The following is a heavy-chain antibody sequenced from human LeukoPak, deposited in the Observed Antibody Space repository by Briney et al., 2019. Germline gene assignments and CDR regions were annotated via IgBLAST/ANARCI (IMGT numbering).Heavy chain of an antibody. CDR2: IYYSGST. CDR1: GGSISSSSYY. D-gene: IGHD3-22*01. CDR3: ARGGNYYDSSAPDY. Sequence: SETLSLTCTVSGGSISSSSYYWGWIRQPPGKGLEWIGSIYYSGSTYYNPSLKSRVTISVDTSKNQFSLKLSSVTAADTAVYYCARGGNYYDSSAPDYWGQGTLVTVSS. V-gene: IGHV4-39*07. J-gene: IGHJ4*02.